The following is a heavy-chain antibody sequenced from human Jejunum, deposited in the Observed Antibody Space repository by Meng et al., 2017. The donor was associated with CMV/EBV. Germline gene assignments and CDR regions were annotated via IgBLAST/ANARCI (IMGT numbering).Heavy chain of an antibody. J-gene: IGHJ4*02. D-gene: IGHD1-26*01. Sequence: SCKASAYTFTGSQMHWVRQAPGQGLEWVGRINPKNGDTKYAEKFQGRVTMTRDTSITTAYMEVSRLRSDDTALYYCATTYSGRYETSWGQGTLVTVSS. CDR1: AYTFTGSQ. CDR2: INPKNGDT. V-gene: IGHV1-2*06. CDR3: ATTYSGRYETS.